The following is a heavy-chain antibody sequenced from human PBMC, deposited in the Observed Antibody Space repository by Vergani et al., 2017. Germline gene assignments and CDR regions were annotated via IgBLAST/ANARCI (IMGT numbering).Heavy chain of an antibody. CDR1: GSTFGDYA. CDR2: IRSKTYGGTT. V-gene: IGHV3-49*04. CDR3: TRYRDWNYGDY. J-gene: IGHJ4*02. Sequence: EVQLVESGGGLVQPGRSLRLSCTTSGSTFGDYAMSWVRQAPGKGLEWVGFIRSKTYGGTTEHAASVKGRFTISRDDSKSIAYLQMNSLKTEDTAVYYCTRYRDWNYGDYWGQGTLVTVSS. D-gene: IGHD1-7*01.